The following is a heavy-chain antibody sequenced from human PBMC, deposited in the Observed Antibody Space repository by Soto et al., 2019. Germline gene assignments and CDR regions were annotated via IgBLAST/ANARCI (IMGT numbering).Heavy chain of an antibody. J-gene: IGHJ1*01. V-gene: IGHV3-23*01. CDR2: ISGSGGST. Sequence: EVQLLESGGGLVQPGGSLRLSCAASGFTFSSYAISWVRQAPGKGLEWVSAISGSGGSTYYAGSVKGRCTISRDNSKNTLYLQMNSLRAEDTAVYYCGRRYVGYFQHWGQGTLVTVSS. CDR3: GRRYVGYFQH. D-gene: IGHD5-12*01. CDR1: GFTFSSYA.